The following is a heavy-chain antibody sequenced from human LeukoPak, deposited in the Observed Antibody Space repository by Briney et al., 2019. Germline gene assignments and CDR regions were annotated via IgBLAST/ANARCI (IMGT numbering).Heavy chain of an antibody. D-gene: IGHD7-27*01. CDR1: GFTFSSYG. V-gene: IGHV3-30*18. CDR3: AKDQVGLLAKLGSTLSEPY. Sequence: GGSLRLSCAASGFTFSSYGMHWVRQAPGKGLEWVAVISYDGSNKYYADSVKGRFTISRDNSKNTLYLQMNSPRAEDTAVYYCAKDQVGLLAKLGSTLSEPYWGQGTLVTVSS. CDR2: ISYDGSNK. J-gene: IGHJ4*02.